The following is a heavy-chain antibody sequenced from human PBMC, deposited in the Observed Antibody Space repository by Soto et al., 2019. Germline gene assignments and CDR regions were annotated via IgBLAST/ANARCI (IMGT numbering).Heavy chain of an antibody. CDR3: ARRRYDYVWGPSGFDP. D-gene: IGHD3-16*01. CDR2: INHSGST. Sequence: QVQLQQWGAGLLKPSETLSLTCAVYGGSFSGYYWSWIRQPPGKGLEWIGEINHSGSTNYNPSLKSRVTISVDTSKNQFSLKLSSVTAADTAVYYCARRRYDYVWGPSGFDPWGQGTLVTVSS. J-gene: IGHJ5*02. V-gene: IGHV4-34*01. CDR1: GGSFSGYY.